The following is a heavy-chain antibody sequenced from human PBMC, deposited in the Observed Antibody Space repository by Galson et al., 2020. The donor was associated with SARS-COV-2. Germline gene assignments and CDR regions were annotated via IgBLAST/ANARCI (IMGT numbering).Heavy chain of an antibody. J-gene: IGHJ5*02. CDR2: IYYSGAT. CDR1: AGSISTYY. D-gene: IGHD3-16*01. Sequence: ETSETLSLTCTVSAGSISTYYWTWIRQPPGKGLEWIGYIYYSGATYHNPSLKSRVTISVDTSKNQFSLKLSSVTAADTAVYYCARDRGDGESWFDPWGQGSLVTVSS. V-gene: IGHV4-59*01. CDR3: ARDRGDGESWFDP.